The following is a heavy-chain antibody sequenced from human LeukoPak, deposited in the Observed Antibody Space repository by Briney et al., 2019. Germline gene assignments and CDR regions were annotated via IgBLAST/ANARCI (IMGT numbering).Heavy chain of an antibody. D-gene: IGHD3-3*01. V-gene: IGHV4-4*07. CDR3: ARDRYYDFWSGYLNWFDP. J-gene: IGHJ5*02. CDR2: VYTSGST. CDR1: GGSISSYY. Sequence: SETLSLTCTVSGGSISSYYWIWIRQPAGKGLEWIGRVYTSGSTNYNPSLKSRVTMSVDTSKNQFSLKLSSVTAADTAVYYCARDRYYDFWSGYLNWFDPWGQGTLVTVSS.